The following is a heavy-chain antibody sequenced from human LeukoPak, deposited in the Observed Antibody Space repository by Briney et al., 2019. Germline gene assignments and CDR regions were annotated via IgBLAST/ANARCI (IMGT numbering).Heavy chain of an antibody. D-gene: IGHD5-24*01. V-gene: IGHV1-2*02. Sequence: GASVKVSCKASGYTFTGYYMHWVRQAPGQGLEWMGWINPNSGGTNYAQKFQGRVTMTRDTSISTAYMELSRLRSDDTAVHYCARDRGRDGYNHFACWGQGTLVTVSS. CDR2: INPNSGGT. J-gene: IGHJ4*02. CDR3: ARDRGRDGYNHFAC. CDR1: GYTFTGYY.